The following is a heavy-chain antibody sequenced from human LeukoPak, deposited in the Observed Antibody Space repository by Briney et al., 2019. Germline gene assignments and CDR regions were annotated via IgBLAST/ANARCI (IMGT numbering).Heavy chain of an antibody. D-gene: IGHD6-19*01. V-gene: IGHV4-34*01. CDR1: GGSFSGYY. Sequence: SETLSLTCAVYGGSFSGYYWSWIRQPPGKGLEWLGEINHSGSTNYNPSLKSRVTISVDTSKNQFSLKLSSVTAADTAVYYCARKRIAVAGTGFDYWGQGTLVTVSS. CDR2: INHSGST. CDR3: ARKRIAVAGTGFDY. J-gene: IGHJ4*02.